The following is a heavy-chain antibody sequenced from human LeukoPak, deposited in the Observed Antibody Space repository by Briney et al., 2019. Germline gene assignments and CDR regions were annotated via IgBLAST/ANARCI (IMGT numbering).Heavy chain of an antibody. CDR2: ISAYNGNT. CDR3: ARDQTDCTNGVCFDY. D-gene: IGHD2-8*01. CDR1: GYTFTSYG. Sequence: ASVKVSCKASGYTFTSYGISWVRQAPGHGLEWMGWISAYNGNTNYAQKLQGRVTMTTDTSTSTAYMELRSLRSDDTAVYYCARDQTDCTNGVCFDYWGQGTLVTVSS. J-gene: IGHJ4*02. V-gene: IGHV1-18*01.